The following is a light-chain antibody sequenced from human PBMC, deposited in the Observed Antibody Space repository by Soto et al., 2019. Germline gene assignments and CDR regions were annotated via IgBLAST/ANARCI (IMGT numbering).Light chain of an antibody. CDR3: QQYNSYSMT. V-gene: IGKV1-5*01. CDR2: DAS. J-gene: IGKJ1*01. CDR1: QSISSW. Sequence: DIQMTQSPCTLSASVGDRVTITCRASQSISSWLAWYQQKPGKAPKLLIYDASSLESGVPSRFSGSGSGTEFTLTISSLQPDDFATYYCQQYNSYSMTFGQGTKVDIK.